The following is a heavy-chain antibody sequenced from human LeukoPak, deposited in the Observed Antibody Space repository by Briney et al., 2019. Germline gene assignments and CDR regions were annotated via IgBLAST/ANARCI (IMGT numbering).Heavy chain of an antibody. Sequence: ASVKVSCKASGYTFTSYGISWVRQAPGQGLEWMGWISAYNGNTNYAQKLQGRVTMTTDTSTSTAYMELRSLRSDDTAVYYCARGPDIVVVPAARNWFDSWGQGTWSPSPQ. J-gene: IGHJ5*01. V-gene: IGHV1-18*01. CDR2: ISAYNGNT. CDR1: GYTFTSYG. D-gene: IGHD2-2*01. CDR3: ARGPDIVVVPAARNWFDS.